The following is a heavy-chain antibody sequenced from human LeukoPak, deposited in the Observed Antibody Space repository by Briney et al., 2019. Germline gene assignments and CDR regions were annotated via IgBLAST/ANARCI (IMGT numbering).Heavy chain of an antibody. CDR1: GGSFSGYY. D-gene: IGHD3-10*01. V-gene: IGHV4-34*01. J-gene: IGHJ3*02. Sequence: SETLSLTCAVYGGSFSGYYWSWIRQPPGKGLEWIGEINHSGSTNYNPPLKSRVTISVDTSKNQFSLKLSSVTAADTAVYYCARVPWFGELQDAFDIWGQGTMVTVSS. CDR3: ARVPWFGELQDAFDI. CDR2: INHSGST.